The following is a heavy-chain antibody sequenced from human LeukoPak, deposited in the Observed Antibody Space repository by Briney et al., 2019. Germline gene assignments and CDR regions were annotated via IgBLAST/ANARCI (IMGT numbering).Heavy chain of an antibody. J-gene: IGHJ4*02. CDR3: AKSGSSHYFDY. CDR2: ISGSGGST. CDR1: GFTFSSYA. V-gene: IGHV3-23*01. Sequence: GGSLNLSWAASGFTFSSYAMSWSRQAPGKGLEWVSAISGSGGSTYYADSVKGRFTISRDNSKNTLYLQMNSLRAEDTAVYYCAKSGSSHYFDYWGQGTLVTVSS. D-gene: IGHD1-26*01.